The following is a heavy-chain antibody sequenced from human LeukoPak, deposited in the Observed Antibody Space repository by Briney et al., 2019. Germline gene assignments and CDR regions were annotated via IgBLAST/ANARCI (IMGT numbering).Heavy chain of an antibody. CDR3: AKVTIAAAGTLLDMDV. CDR2: IRYDGSNK. D-gene: IGHD6-13*01. J-gene: IGHJ6*03. V-gene: IGHV3-30*02. CDR1: GFTFSSYG. Sequence: GGSLRLSCAASGFTFSSYGMHWVRQAPGKGLEWVAFIRYDGSNKYYADSVKGRFTISRDNSKNTLYLQMNSLRAEDTAVYYCAKVTIAAAGTLLDMDVWGKGTTVTVSS.